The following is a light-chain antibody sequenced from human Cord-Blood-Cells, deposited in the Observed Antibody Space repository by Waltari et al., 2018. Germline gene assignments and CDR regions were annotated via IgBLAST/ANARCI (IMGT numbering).Light chain of an antibody. CDR2: AAS. Sequence: DIQMTQSPSSLSASVGDRVTITCRASQSISSYLNWYQQKPGKAPKLLIDAASSLQSGVPSMFSGSGSGTDFTLTISSLQPEDVATYYCQQSYSTPYTFGQGTKLEIK. V-gene: IGKV1-39*01. CDR1: QSISSY. J-gene: IGKJ2*01. CDR3: QQSYSTPYT.